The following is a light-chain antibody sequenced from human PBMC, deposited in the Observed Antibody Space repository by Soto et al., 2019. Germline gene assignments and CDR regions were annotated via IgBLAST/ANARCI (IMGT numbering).Light chain of an antibody. J-gene: IGLJ3*02. CDR1: SSDVGSYKY. V-gene: IGLV2-11*01. Sequence: QSVLTQPRSVSGSPGQSVTISCTGTSSDVGSYKYVSWYQHHPGKAPKLMIFDVNKRPSGVPDRFSGFNSGNAASLTISGLQPEDEADYFCCSFVDSDTVLFGGGTKVTVL. CDR2: DVN. CDR3: CSFVDSDTVL.